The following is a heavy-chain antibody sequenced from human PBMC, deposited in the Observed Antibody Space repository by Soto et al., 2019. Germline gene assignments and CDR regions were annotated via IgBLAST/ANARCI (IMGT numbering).Heavy chain of an antibody. CDR3: ARDGTYYDILTGDYYYYYGMDV. J-gene: IGHJ6*02. V-gene: IGHV3-33*01. CDR1: GFTFSSYG. D-gene: IGHD3-9*01. Sequence: QVQLVESGGGVVQPGRSLRLSCAASGFTFSSYGMHWVRQAPGKGLEWVAVIWYDGSNKYYADSVKGRFTISRDNSKNTLYMQMNRLRAEDTAVYYCARDGTYYDILTGDYYYYYGMDVWGQGTTVTVSS. CDR2: IWYDGSNK.